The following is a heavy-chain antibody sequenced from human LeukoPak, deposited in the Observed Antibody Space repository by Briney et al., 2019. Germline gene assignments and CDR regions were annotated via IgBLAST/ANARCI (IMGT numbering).Heavy chain of an antibody. CDR2: ISDSGGTT. CDR3: AKARSGSSSSCYNY. D-gene: IGHD2-2*02. V-gene: IGHV3-23*01. J-gene: IGHJ4*02. Sequence: GGSLRLSCAASGFTFRNYSMNWFRQAPGKGLEWVSGISDSGGTTDYADSVKGRFAISRDNSNNTLYLQMNSLRAEDTAVYYCAKARSGSSSSCYNYWGQGTLVTVSS. CDR1: GFTFRNYS.